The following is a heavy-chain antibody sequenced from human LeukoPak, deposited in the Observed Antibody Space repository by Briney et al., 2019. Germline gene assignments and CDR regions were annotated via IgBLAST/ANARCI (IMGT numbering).Heavy chain of an antibody. D-gene: IGHD6-13*01. CDR1: GFSLSTSGVG. CDR2: IYWNDDK. Sequence: SGPTLVKPTQTLTLTCTFSGFSLSTSGVGVGWIRQPPGKALEWLALIYWNDDKRYSPSLKSRLTITEDTSKNQVVLTMTNMDPVDTATYYCAHRLAGTGHPYFDYWGQGTLVTVSS. V-gene: IGHV2-5*01. CDR3: AHRLAGTGHPYFDY. J-gene: IGHJ4*02.